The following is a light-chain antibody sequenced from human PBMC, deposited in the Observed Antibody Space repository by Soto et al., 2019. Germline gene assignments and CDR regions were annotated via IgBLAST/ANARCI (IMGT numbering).Light chain of an antibody. J-gene: IGKJ2*01. CDR2: AAS. V-gene: IGKV1-6*01. Sequence: AIPMTQSPSSLSASVGDRVTITCRASQGITKDLSWYQQKPGKAPKLLIYAASSFHTGVPSRFSGSGSGTHFTLTISSLQPEDFATYYCLQDYTHPYTFGQGTKLEIK. CDR1: QGITKD. CDR3: LQDYTHPYT.